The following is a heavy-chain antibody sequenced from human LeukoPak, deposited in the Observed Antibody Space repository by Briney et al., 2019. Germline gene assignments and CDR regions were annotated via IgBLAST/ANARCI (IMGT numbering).Heavy chain of an antibody. J-gene: IGHJ4*02. V-gene: IGHV3-30-3*01. Sequence: GGSLRLSGAASGFPFNIYAFHWVRQAPGRGLEWVAVMSSDGSNTYYADSVKGRFSIFRDNSKNTLFLQMNSLRTEDTAMYYCARDPLVRTIISTLDEWGQGALVTVSS. CDR3: ARDPLVRTIISTLDE. CDR1: GFPFNIYA. CDR2: MSSDGSNT. D-gene: IGHD3-10*01.